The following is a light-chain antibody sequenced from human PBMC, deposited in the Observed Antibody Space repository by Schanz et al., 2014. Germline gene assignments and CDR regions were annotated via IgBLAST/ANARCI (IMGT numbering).Light chain of an antibody. CDR3: QQYDNSLPWT. J-gene: IGKJ1*01. CDR1: QSVSSSY. CDR2: GAS. V-gene: IGKV3-20*01. Sequence: EIVLTQSPGTLSLSPGERATLSCRASQSVSSSYLAWYQQKPGQAPRLLIYGASTRATGIPARFSGSGSGTDFTLTISRLEPEDFAVYYCQQYDNSLPWTFGQGTKVEIK.